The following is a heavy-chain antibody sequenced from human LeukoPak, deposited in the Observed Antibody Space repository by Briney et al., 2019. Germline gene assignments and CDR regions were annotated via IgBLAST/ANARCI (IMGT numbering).Heavy chain of an antibody. Sequence: GGSLRLSCAASGFTFSSFWMTWVRQAPGKGLEWVSSISSSSSYIYYADSVKGRFTISRDNAKNSLYLQMNSLRAEDTAVYYCARGRHRYDSSGYYYYYGMDVWGQGTTVTVSS. CDR3: ARGRHRYDSSGYYYYYGMDV. CDR1: GFTFSSFW. CDR2: ISSSSSYI. J-gene: IGHJ6*02. D-gene: IGHD3-22*01. V-gene: IGHV3-21*01.